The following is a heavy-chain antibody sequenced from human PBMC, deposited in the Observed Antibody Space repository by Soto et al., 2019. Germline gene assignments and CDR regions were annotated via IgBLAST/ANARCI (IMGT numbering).Heavy chain of an antibody. CDR1: GYTFTNYA. CDR2: IDGGNGDP. J-gene: IGHJ6*02. V-gene: IGHV1-3*01. Sequence: ASVKVSCKASGYTFTNYAIHWVRQAPGQRPEWMGWIDGGNGDPRYSQKFQGRVTITRDTSASTAYMELSSLRSEDTAVYYCARDPSYYGMDVWGQGTTVTAP. CDR3: ARDPSYYGMDV.